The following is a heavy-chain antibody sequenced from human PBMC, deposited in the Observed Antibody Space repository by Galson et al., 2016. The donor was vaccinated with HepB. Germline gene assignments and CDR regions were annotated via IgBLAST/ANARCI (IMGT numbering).Heavy chain of an antibody. J-gene: IGHJ4*02. CDR1: RFIFRFPFRDYA. V-gene: IGHV3-23*01. CDR3: AKGGVRLTSGWQFDY. CDR2: VSGSGDST. Sequence: SLRLSCAASRFIFRFPFRDYAMSWVRQAPGKGLEWVSVVSGSGDSTDYADSGKGRFIISRDNSRNKVYLQMNSLRAEDTAEYYCAKGGVRLTSGWQFDYWGQGTLVTVSS. D-gene: IGHD6-19*01.